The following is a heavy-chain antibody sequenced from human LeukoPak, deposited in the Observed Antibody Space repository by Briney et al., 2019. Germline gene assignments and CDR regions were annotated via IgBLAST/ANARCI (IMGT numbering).Heavy chain of an antibody. CDR1: GGTFSSYA. Sequence: ASVKVSCKASGGTFSSYAISWVRQAPGQGLEWMGGIIPIFGTANYAQKFRGRVTITADESTSTAYMELSSLRSEDTAVYYCASSIAAAGFSDYWGQGTLVTVSS. J-gene: IGHJ4*02. CDR3: ASSIAAAGFSDY. D-gene: IGHD6-25*01. V-gene: IGHV1-69*13. CDR2: IIPIFGTA.